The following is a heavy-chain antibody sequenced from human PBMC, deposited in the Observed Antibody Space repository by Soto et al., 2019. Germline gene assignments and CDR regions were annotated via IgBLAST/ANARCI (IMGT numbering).Heavy chain of an antibody. CDR1: GGSISSYY. CDR2: IYYSGST. J-gene: IGHJ4*02. D-gene: IGHD2-15*01. CDR3: GGATLGYCSGGSCYDLAY. Sequence: PSETLSLTCTVSGGSISSYYWSWIRQPPGKGLEWIGYIYYSGSTNYNPSLKSRVTISVDTSKNQFSLKLSSVTAADTAVYYCGGATLGYCSGGSCYDLAYWGQGTLVTVS. V-gene: IGHV4-59*01.